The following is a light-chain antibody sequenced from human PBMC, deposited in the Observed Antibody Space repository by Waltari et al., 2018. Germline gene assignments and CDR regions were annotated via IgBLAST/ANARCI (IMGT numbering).Light chain of an antibody. CDR2: RNY. V-gene: IGLV1-47*01. CDR1: TSNIGSND. Sequence: QSVMTQPPSASGTPGQTVTISCSGGTSNIGSNDVYWYQQRPGTAPKLIVYRNYQRASGVPDRFSVSKSGASASLAISGLQSEDEGDYYCATWDDSLTNYVFGTGTKVTV. CDR3: ATWDDSLTNYV. J-gene: IGLJ1*01.